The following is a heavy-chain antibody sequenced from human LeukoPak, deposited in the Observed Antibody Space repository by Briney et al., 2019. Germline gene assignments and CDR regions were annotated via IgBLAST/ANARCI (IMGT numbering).Heavy chain of an antibody. CDR1: GYTFTSYD. CDR3: ARSWYSSGWDAFDY. D-gene: IGHD6-19*01. CDR2: MNPNSGNT. J-gene: IGHJ4*02. V-gene: IGHV1-8*03. Sequence: GASVKVSCTASGYTFTSYDINWVRQATGQGLEWMGWMNPNSGNTGYAQKFQGRVTITRNTSINTAYMELSSLRSEDTAVYYCARSWYSSGWDAFDYWGQGTLVTVSS.